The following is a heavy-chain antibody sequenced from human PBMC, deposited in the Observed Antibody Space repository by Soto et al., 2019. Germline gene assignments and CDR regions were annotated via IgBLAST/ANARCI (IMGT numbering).Heavy chain of an antibody. V-gene: IGHV3-15*01. D-gene: IGHD4-17*01. Sequence: EVQLVESGGGLVKPGGSLRLSCAASGFRFSNYWMSWVRQAPGKGLEWVGRIKSKTDGGTTDYAAPVKGRFTISRDDAKTTLYLQMNSLKTEDTAVYYCSFQESTTVTMFEYWGQGTLVTVSS. CDR1: GFRFSNYW. CDR2: IKSKTDGGTT. CDR3: SFQESTTVTMFEY. J-gene: IGHJ4*02.